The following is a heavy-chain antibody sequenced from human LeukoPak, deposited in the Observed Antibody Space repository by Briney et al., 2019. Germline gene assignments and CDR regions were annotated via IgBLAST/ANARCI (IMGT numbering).Heavy chain of an antibody. CDR1: GYTLTELS. CDR3: ATARVPAAILGATGAFDI. Sequence: GASVKVSCKVSGYTLTELSMHWVRQAPGKGLEWMGGFDPEDGETIYAQKFQGRVTMTEDTSTDTAYMELSSLRSEDTAVYYCATARVPAAILGATGAFDIWGQGTMVTVSS. J-gene: IGHJ3*02. D-gene: IGHD2-2*01. V-gene: IGHV1-24*01. CDR2: FDPEDGET.